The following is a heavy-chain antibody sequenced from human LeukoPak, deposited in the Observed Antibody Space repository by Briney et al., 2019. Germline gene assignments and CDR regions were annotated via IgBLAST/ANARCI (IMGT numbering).Heavy chain of an antibody. CDR3: ARGGTTVENNWFDP. CDR1: GGSFSGYY. J-gene: IGHJ5*02. D-gene: IGHD4-17*01. Sequence: SETLSLTCAVYGGSFSGYYWSWIRHPPGKGLEWIGEINHSGSTNYNPSLTSRVTISVDTSKNQFSLKLSSVTAAYTAVYYWARGGTTVENNWFDPWGQGTLVTVSS. CDR2: INHSGST. V-gene: IGHV4-34*01.